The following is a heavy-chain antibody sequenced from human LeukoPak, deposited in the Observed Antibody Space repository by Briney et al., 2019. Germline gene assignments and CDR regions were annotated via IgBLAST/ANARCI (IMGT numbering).Heavy chain of an antibody. Sequence: ASVKVSCKASGYSFTTFGICWVRQAPGQGLEWLGWISGYNGETNYAHSLQGRVTMTTDTSTNTAHMELRSLRSNDTAVYYCARGWFDTTAYHHPFDYWGQGTLVTVSS. V-gene: IGHV1-18*01. CDR3: ARGWFDTTAYHHPFDY. CDR2: ISGYNGET. D-gene: IGHD3-9*01. CDR1: GYSFTTFG. J-gene: IGHJ4*02.